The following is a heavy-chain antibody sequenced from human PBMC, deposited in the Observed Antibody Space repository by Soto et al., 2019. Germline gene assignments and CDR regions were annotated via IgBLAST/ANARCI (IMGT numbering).Heavy chain of an antibody. CDR2: INPSGGST. CDR1: GYTFTGYA. D-gene: IGHD3-22*01. J-gene: IGHJ4*02. Sequence: ASVKVSCKASGYTFTGYAMHWVRQAPGQRLEWMGIINPSGGSTSYAQKFQGRVTMTRDTSTSTVYMELSSLRSEDTAVYYCARAGPFYDSSGYSPSSPGYWGQGTLVTVSS. CDR3: ARAGPFYDSSGYSPSSPGY. V-gene: IGHV1-46*01.